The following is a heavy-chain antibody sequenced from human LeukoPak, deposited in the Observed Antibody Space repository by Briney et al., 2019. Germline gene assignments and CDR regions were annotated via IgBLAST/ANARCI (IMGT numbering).Heavy chain of an antibody. D-gene: IGHD2/OR15-2a*01. Sequence: PGGSLRLSCAASGFNIGPYAMYWVRQGPGRGVEWVSVIKADGSGTFYSDSVRDRFTTYRENSKNSLYLQMSTLTSDDTALYYCAPWAFYHNLDVWGQGTTVAVSS. J-gene: IGHJ6*02. CDR2: IKADGSGT. CDR1: GFNIGPYA. V-gene: IGHV3-43*02. CDR3: APWAFYHNLDV.